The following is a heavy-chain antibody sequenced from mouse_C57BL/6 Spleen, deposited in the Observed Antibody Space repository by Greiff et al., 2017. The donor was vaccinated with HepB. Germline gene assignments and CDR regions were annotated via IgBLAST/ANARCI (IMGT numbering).Heavy chain of an antibody. D-gene: IGHD2-5*01. CDR3: ARVYYSNYGGAMDY. J-gene: IGHJ4*01. CDR2: IRNKANGYTT. CDR1: GFTFTDYY. Sequence: EVQRVESGGGLVQPGGSLSLSCAASGFTFTDYYMSWVRQPPGKALEWLGFIRNKANGYTTEYSASVKGRFTISRDNSQSILYLQMNALRAEDSATYYCARVYYSNYGGAMDYWGQGTSVTVSS. V-gene: IGHV7-3*01.